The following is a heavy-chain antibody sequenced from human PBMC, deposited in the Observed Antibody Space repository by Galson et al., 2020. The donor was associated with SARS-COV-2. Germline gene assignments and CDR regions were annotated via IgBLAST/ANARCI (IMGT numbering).Heavy chain of an antibody. CDR1: GYTFTSYG. CDR3: ARDEWELFTDAFDI. V-gene: IGHV1-18*04. J-gene: IGHJ3*02. CDR2: ISAYNGNT. D-gene: IGHD1-26*01. Sequence: ASVKVSCKASGYTFTSYGISWVRQAPGQGLAWMGWISAYNGNTNYAQKLQGRVTMTTDTSTSTAYMELRSLRSDDTAVYYCARDEWELFTDAFDIWGQGTMVTVSS.